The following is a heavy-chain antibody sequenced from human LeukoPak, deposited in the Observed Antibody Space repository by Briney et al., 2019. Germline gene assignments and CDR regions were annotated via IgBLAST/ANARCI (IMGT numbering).Heavy chain of an antibody. Sequence: SETLSLTCAVYGGSFSGYYWSWIRHPPGKGLEWIGEINHSGSTNYNPSLKSRVTISVDTSKNQFSLKLSSVTAADTAVYYCARRAFRGYSYGFRAFDIWGQGTMVTVSS. CDR1: GGSFSGYY. V-gene: IGHV4-34*01. D-gene: IGHD5-18*01. CDR2: INHSGST. J-gene: IGHJ3*02. CDR3: ARRAFRGYSYGFRAFDI.